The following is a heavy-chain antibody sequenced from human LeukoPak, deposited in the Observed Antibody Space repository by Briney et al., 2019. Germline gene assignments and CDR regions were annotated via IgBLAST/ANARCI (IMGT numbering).Heavy chain of an antibody. CDR1: GFTFSSYW. CDR2: IKQDGSEK. V-gene: IGHV3-7*01. J-gene: IGHJ4*02. CDR3: ARVRISRGSYGFFDY. D-gene: IGHD1-26*01. Sequence: GGSLRLSCAASGFTFSSYWMSWVRQAPGKGLEWVANIKQDGSEKYYVDSVKGRFTISRDNAKNSLYLKMNSLRAEDTAVYYCARVRISRGSYGFFDYWGQGTLVTVSS.